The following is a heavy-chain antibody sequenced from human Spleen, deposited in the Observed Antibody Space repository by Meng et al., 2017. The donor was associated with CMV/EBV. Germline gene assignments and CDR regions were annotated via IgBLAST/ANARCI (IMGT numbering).Heavy chain of an antibody. CDR3: ARGGGYYYYGMDV. V-gene: IGHV4-34*01. CDR1: GGSFSGYY. CDR2: INHSGST. Sequence: GSLRLSCAVYGGSFSGYYWSWIRQPPGKGLEWIGEINHSGSTNYNPSLKSRVTISVDTSKNQFSLKLSSVTAADTAVYYCARGGGYYYYGMDVWGQGTTVTVSS. J-gene: IGHJ6*02. D-gene: IGHD4-23*01.